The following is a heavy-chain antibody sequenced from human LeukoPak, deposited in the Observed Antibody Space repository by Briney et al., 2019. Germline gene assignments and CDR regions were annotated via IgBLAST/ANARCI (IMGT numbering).Heavy chain of an antibody. D-gene: IGHD1-26*01. J-gene: IGHJ4*02. CDR1: GFTFDDYA. CDR2: ISWNSGSI. V-gene: IGHV3-9*01. CDR3: AKVKGEWELLNYFDY. Sequence: GGSLRLSCAASGFTFDDYAMHWVRQAPGKGLEWVSGISWNSGSIGYADSVKGRFTISRDNAKNSLYLQMNSLRAEDTALYYCAKVKGEWELLNYFDYWGQGTLVTVSS.